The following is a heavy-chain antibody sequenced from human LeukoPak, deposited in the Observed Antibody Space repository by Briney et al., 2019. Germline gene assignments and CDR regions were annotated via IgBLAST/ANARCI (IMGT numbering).Heavy chain of an antibody. CDR2: ISSSGSTI. CDR3: ASEVVVAAGFDY. Sequence: GGSLRLSCAASGFTFSSYEMNWVRQAPGKGLEWVSYISSSGSTIYYADSVKGRFTISRDNAKNSLYLQMNSLRAEDTAGYYCASEVVVAAGFDYWGQGTLVTVSS. J-gene: IGHJ4*02. V-gene: IGHV3-48*03. D-gene: IGHD2-15*01. CDR1: GFTFSSYE.